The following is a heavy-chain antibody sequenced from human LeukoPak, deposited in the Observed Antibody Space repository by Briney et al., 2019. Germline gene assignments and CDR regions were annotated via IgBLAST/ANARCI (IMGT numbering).Heavy chain of an antibody. Sequence: ASVKVSCKASGYTFTSYDINWVRQATGQGLEWMGWISAYNGNTNYAQKLQGRVTMTTDTSTSTAYMELRSLRSDDTAVYYCARGGANYGDYGSNDWGQGTLVTVSS. CDR2: ISAYNGNT. CDR1: GYTFTSYD. D-gene: IGHD4-17*01. J-gene: IGHJ4*02. CDR3: ARGGANYGDYGSND. V-gene: IGHV1-18*01.